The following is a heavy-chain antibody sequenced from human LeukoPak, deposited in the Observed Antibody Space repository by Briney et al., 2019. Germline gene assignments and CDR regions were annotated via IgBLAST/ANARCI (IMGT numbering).Heavy chain of an antibody. V-gene: IGHV1-8*01. Sequence: ASVTVSCKASGYTFTSYDINWVRQATGQGLEWMGWMNPNSGNTGYAQKFQGRVTMTRNTSISTAYMELSSLRSEDTAVYYCATVEPHCRSTSCSGDYWGQGTLVTVSS. D-gene: IGHD2-2*01. CDR1: GYTFTSYD. J-gene: IGHJ4*02. CDR3: ATVEPHCRSTSCSGDY. CDR2: MNPNSGNT.